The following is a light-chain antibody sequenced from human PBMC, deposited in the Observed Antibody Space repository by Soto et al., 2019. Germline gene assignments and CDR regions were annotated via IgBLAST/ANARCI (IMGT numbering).Light chain of an antibody. V-gene: IGKV3-20*01. CDR2: GAS. CDR1: QRVISNY. Sequence: EIVLTQSPGTLSLSPGERATLSCRASQRVISNYLAWYQQKPGQAPRLLIYGASSRATDIPDRFSGSGSGTDFTLTISRLGPEDFAVYYCQQYGSSPPYTFGQGTKLEIK. CDR3: QQYGSSPPYT. J-gene: IGKJ2*01.